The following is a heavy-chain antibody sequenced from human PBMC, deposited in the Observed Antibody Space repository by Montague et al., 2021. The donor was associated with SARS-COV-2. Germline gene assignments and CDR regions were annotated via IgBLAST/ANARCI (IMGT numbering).Heavy chain of an antibody. CDR1: VFSLSTSGMC. CDR2: IDWDDDK. J-gene: IGHJ3*02. V-gene: IGHV2-70*11. D-gene: IGHD6-13*01. CDR3: ARTSIPAAGTAFDI. Sequence: PALVKPTQTLTLPCTFSVFSLSTSGMCVSWIRQPPGKALEWLARIDWDDDKYYSTSLKTRLTISKDTSKNQVVLTMTNMDPVDTATYYCARTSIPAAGTAFDIWGQGTMVTVSS.